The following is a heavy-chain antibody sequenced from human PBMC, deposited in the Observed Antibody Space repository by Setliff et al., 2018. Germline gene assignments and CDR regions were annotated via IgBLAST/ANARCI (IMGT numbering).Heavy chain of an antibody. CDR2: TYYSGDT. CDR3: ARHVGIRGRGYNYYYYYMDV. D-gene: IGHD3-10*01. Sequence: SETLSLTCTVSGGFINNGDYNWGWIRQPPGKGLEWIGSTYYSGDTSYNPSLKSRVTMSVDMSRNQFSLKLSSVTAADTAVYSCARHVGIRGRGYNYYYYYMDVWGKGTTVTVS. J-gene: IGHJ6*03. CDR1: GGFINNGDYN. V-gene: IGHV4-39*01.